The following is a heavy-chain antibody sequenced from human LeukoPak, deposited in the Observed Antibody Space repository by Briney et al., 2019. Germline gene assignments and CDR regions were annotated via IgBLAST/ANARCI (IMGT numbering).Heavy chain of an antibody. D-gene: IGHD3-10*01. CDR1: GYTFTGYY. CDR2: INPNSGGT. Sequence: GASVKVSCKASGYTFTGYYMHWVRQAPGQGLEWMGWINPNSGGTNYAQKFQGRVTMTRDMSISTAYMELSRLRSDDTAVYYCARDGSGSYYMYPGSYWGQGTLVTVSS. V-gene: IGHV1-2*02. CDR3: ARDGSGSYYMYPGSY. J-gene: IGHJ4*02.